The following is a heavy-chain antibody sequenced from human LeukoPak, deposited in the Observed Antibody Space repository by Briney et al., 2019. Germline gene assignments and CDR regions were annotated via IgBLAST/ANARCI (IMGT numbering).Heavy chain of an antibody. CDR3: ARENYDFWSGYSHFDY. CDR2: INHSGST. J-gene: IGHJ4*02. CDR1: GGSFSGYY. Sequence: ASETLSLTCAVYGGSFSGYYWSWIRQPPGKGLEWIGEINHSGSTNYNPSLKSRVTISVDTSKNQFSLKLSSVTAADTAVYYCARENYDFWSGYSHFDYWGQGTLVTVSS. V-gene: IGHV4-34*01. D-gene: IGHD3-3*01.